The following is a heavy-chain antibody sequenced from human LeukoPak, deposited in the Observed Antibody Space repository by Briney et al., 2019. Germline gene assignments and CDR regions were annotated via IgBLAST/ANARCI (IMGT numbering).Heavy chain of an antibody. CDR2: ISGDGGST. D-gene: IGHD3-10*01. J-gene: IGHJ4*02. CDR1: GFTFDDYA. V-gene: IGHV3-43*02. CDR3: AKDTSEGYYGSGIFDY. Sequence: GGSLRLSCAASGFTFDDYAMHWVRHAPGKGLEWVSLISGDGGSTYYADSVKGRFTISRDNSKNSLYLQMNSLRTEDTALYYCAKDTSEGYYGSGIFDYWGQGTLVTVSS.